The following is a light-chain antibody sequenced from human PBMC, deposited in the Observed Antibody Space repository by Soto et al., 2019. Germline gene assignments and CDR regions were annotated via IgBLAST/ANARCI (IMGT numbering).Light chain of an antibody. CDR3: HQYNNWPPWT. CDR2: GAS. CDR1: QSVSSSY. J-gene: IGKJ1*01. V-gene: IGKV3-15*01. Sequence: EVVMTQSPAILSVSPGARIALSCRASQSVSSSYLAWYQQKPGQAPRLLIYGASSRATGIPARFSGSGSGTEFTLTIISLQSEDYAVYYCHQYNNWPPWTFGQGTKVDIK.